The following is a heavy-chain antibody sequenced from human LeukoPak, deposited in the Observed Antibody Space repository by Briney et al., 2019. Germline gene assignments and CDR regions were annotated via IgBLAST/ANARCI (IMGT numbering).Heavy chain of an antibody. CDR1: GYTFTSYG. V-gene: IGHV1-18*01. CDR3: AREVSEAAGLGIPFDP. J-gene: IGHJ5*02. Sequence: ASVKVSCKASGYTFTSYGISWVRQAPGQGLEWMGWISAYNGNTNYAQKLQGRVTITRDTSASTAYMELSSLRSEDTAVYYCAREVSEAAGLGIPFDPWGQGTLVTVSS. D-gene: IGHD6-13*01. CDR2: ISAYNGNT.